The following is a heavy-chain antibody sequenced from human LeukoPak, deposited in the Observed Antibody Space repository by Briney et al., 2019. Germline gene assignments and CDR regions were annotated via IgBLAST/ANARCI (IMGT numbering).Heavy chain of an antibody. J-gene: IGHJ5*02. D-gene: IGHD3-10*01. CDR2: IYTSGST. V-gene: IGHV4-61*02. CDR3: APESGWFDP. CDR1: GGSISSGSYY. Sequence: SETLSLTCTVSGGSISSGSYYWSWIRQPAGKGLEWIGRIYTSGSTNYNPSLKSRFTISVDTSKNQFSLKLSSVTAADTAVYYCAPESGWFDPWGQGTLVTVSS.